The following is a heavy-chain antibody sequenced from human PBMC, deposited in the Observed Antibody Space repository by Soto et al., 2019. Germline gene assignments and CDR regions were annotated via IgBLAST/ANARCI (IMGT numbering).Heavy chain of an antibody. CDR3: ARDLYDFWSGDYGMDV. Sequence: GSLRLSCAASGFTVSSNYMSWVRQAPGKGLEWVSVIYSGGSTYYADSVKGRFTISRDNSKNTLYLQMNSLRAEDTAVYYCARDLYDFWSGDYGMDVWGQGTTVTVSS. J-gene: IGHJ6*02. V-gene: IGHV3-53*01. CDR1: GFTVSSNY. CDR2: IYSGGST. D-gene: IGHD3-3*01.